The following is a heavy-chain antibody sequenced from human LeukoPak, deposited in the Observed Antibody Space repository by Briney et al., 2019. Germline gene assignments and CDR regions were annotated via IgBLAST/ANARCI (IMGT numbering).Heavy chain of an antibody. CDR1: KFTFSNYG. V-gene: IGHV3-30*18. J-gene: IGHJ4*02. CDR3: AKDGAVAGRYYFDY. CDR2: VSSDGGTK. Sequence: GGSLRLSCTASKFTFSNYGMQWVRQAPGKGLEWVAVVSSDGGTKYYADSVKGRFTISRDNSRNTMYLQMNSLRAEDTAVYYCAKDGAVAGRYYFDYWGQGTLVTVSS. D-gene: IGHD6-19*01.